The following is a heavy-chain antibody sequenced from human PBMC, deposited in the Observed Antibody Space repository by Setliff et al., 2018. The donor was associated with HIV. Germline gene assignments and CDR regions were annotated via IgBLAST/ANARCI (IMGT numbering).Heavy chain of an antibody. V-gene: IGHV4-39*02. CDR3: ARLGDNSDWRSNYFFYYFDV. Sequence: KASETLSLTCTVSGGSVSSRGYYWGWIRQPPGKGPEWIANILYGGNTYYNPSLKSRVTISVDTSKNHFSLKLNSVAAADSAVYFCARLGDNSDWRSNYFFYYFDVWGKGTTVTVSS. J-gene: IGHJ6*03. D-gene: IGHD3-22*01. CDR1: GGSVSSRGYY. CDR2: ILYGGNT.